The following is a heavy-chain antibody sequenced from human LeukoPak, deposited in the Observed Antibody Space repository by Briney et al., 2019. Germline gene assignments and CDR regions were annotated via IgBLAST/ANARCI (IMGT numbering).Heavy chain of an antibody. CDR2: INHSGST. CDR3: ARGRLIFDY. D-gene: IGHD2-8*01. V-gene: IGHV4-34*01. CDR1: GGSFSGYY. Sequence: ASETLSLTCAVYGGSFSGYYWSWIRQPRGKGLEWIGEINHSGSTNYNPSLKSRVTISVDTSKNQFSLKLSSVTAADTAVYYCARGRLIFDYWGQGTLVTVSS. J-gene: IGHJ4*02.